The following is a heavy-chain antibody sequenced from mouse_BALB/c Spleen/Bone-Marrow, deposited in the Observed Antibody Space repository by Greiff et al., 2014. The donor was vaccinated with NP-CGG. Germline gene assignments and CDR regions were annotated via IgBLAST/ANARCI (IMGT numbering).Heavy chain of an antibody. Sequence: EVMLVESGPGLVKPSQSLSLTCIVTGYSITRDYAWNWIRQFPGNKLEWIGYISYSGSTTYNPSLESRISITRDTSKNQFFLQLNSVTTEDTATYYCARSSSYDYDVGFAHWGQGTLVTVSA. CDR3: ARSSSYDYDVGFAH. J-gene: IGHJ3*01. CDR2: ISYSGST. V-gene: IGHV3-2*02. D-gene: IGHD2-4*01. CDR1: GYSITRDYA.